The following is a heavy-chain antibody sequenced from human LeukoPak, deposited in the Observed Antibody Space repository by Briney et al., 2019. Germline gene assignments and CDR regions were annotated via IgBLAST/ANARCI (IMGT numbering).Heavy chain of an antibody. CDR1: GFTFSDYV. CDR3: AKGSSSPYFDY. J-gene: IGHJ4*02. Sequence: PGESLRLSCAASGFTFSDYVMIWVRQAPGKGLEWVSGITASGDRTFYGDSVRGRFTMSRDNSKNTVYLQMNSLRAEDTAVYYCAKGSSSPYFDYWGQGTLVTVSS. D-gene: IGHD2-2*01. V-gene: IGHV3-23*01. CDR2: ITASGDRT.